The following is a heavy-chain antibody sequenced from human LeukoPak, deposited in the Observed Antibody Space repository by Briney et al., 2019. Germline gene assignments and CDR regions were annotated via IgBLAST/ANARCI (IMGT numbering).Heavy chain of an antibody. D-gene: IGHD3-22*01. CDR1: GGTFSSYA. CDR3: ARVPEDYYDSSGYYYPRGFDP. V-gene: IGHV1-69*04. CDR2: IIPILGIA. Sequence: SVKVSCKPSGGTFSSYAISWVRQAPGQGLEWMGRIIPILGIANYAQKFQGRVTITADKSTSTAYMELSSLRSEDTAVYYCARVPEDYYDSSGYYYPRGFDPWGQGTLVTVSS. J-gene: IGHJ5*02.